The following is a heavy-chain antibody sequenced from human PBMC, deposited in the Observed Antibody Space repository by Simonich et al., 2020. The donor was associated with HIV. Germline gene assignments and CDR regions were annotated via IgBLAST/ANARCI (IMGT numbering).Heavy chain of an antibody. V-gene: IGHV5-51*03. J-gene: IGHJ4*02. Sequence: EVQLVQSGAEVKMPGESLKISCKGSGFSFTSYWIAWVRQMPGKGLEWMGIIDLGDSDTRYSPSFQGQVTMSADTSISTAYLQWSSLKASDTAMYYCVRRQPRTYNFDYWGQGTLVTVSS. CDR1: GFSFTSYW. CDR2: IDLGDSDT. CDR3: VRRQPRTYNFDY. D-gene: IGHD2-2*01.